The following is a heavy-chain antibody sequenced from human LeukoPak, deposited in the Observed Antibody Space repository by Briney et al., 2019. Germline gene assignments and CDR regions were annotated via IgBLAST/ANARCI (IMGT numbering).Heavy chain of an antibody. V-gene: IGHV1-69*05. CDR2: IIPIFGTA. Sequence: SVKVSCKASGGTFSSYAISWVRQAPGQGLEWMGRIIPIFGTANYAQKLQGRVTITTDASTSTAYMELSSLRSEDTAVYYCARENIHCSGGSCYSNDAFDIWGQGTMVTVSS. CDR3: ARENIHCSGGSCYSNDAFDI. CDR1: GGTFSSYA. J-gene: IGHJ3*02. D-gene: IGHD2-15*01.